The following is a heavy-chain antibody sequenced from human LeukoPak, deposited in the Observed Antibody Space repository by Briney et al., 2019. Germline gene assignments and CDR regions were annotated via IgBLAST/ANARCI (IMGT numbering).Heavy chain of an antibody. V-gene: IGHV1-69*06. CDR2: IIPIFGTA. CDR1: GGTFSSYA. Sequence: SVKVSCKASGGTFSSYAISWVRQAPGQGLEWMGGIIPIFGTANYAQKFQGRVTITADKSTSTAYMELSSLRSEDTAVYYCATPDYYDGSGYYDLDYWGQGTLVTVSS. CDR3: ATPDYYDGSGYYDLDY. J-gene: IGHJ4*02. D-gene: IGHD3-22*01.